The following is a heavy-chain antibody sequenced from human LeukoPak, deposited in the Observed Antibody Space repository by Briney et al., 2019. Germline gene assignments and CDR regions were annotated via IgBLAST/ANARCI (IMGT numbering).Heavy chain of an antibody. V-gene: IGHV4-4*07. CDR1: GGTISSYF. D-gene: IGHD4-17*01. J-gene: IGHJ5*02. CDR3: ARAHHLDYGDWFDP. CDR2: IHASGTI. Sequence: SDTLSLTCSGSGGTISSYFWSWLRQSAEKELEWIGRIHASGTIMYNPSLMSRVTMSMDTSKNQFSLKMSSVTAADTAVYYCARAHHLDYGDWFDPWGQGILVPVSS.